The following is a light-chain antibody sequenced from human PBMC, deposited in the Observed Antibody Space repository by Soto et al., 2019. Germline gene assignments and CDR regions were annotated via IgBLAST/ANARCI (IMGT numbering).Light chain of an antibody. CDR2: EVT. Sequence: QSVLTEPASVSWCPGQSMTVSCTGTSRDVGGHNYVSLFQQHPGQAPKLLIYEVTTRPPGVSTRFSGSKSGNTASLTISGLQAEDEADYHCSSYSSSGTLFVFGTGTKVTVL. V-gene: IGLV2-14*01. CDR1: SRDVGGHNY. CDR3: SSYSSSGTLFV. J-gene: IGLJ1*01.